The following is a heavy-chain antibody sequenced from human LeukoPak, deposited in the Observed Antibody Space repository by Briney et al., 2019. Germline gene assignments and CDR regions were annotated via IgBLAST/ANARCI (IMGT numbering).Heavy chain of an antibody. CDR2: ISGSGGST. CDR1: GFTFSSYA. J-gene: IGHJ4*02. Sequence: GGSLRLSCAASGFTFSSYAMSWVRQAPGKGLEWVSAISGSGGSTYYADSVKGRFTISRDNSKNTLYLQMNSLRAEDTAVYYCATAHTATYYFDYWGQGTLVTVSS. D-gene: IGHD5-18*01. V-gene: IGHV3-23*01. CDR3: ATAHTATYYFDY.